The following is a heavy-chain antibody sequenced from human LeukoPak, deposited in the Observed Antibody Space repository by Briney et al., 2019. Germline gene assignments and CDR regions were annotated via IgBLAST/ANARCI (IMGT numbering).Heavy chain of an antibody. V-gene: IGHV3-33*01. D-gene: IGHD5-24*01. CDR2: IWYDGGNK. CDR3: ASGVNGYSN. CDR1: GFTFSSYG. Sequence: PGGSLRLSCAASGFTFSSYGMHWVRQAPGKGLEWVAVIWYDGGNKYYADSVKGRFTISRDNSKNTLYLQMNSLRAEDTAVYYCASGVNGYSNWGQGTLVTVSS. J-gene: IGHJ4*02.